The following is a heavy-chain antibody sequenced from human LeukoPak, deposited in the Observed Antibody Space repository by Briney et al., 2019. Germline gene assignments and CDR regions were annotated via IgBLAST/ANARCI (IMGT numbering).Heavy chain of an antibody. J-gene: IGHJ4*02. V-gene: IGHV3-74*03. CDR1: GFTFSNYW. CDR3: AGTELLWFGENFDY. D-gene: IGHD3-10*01. Sequence: PGGSLRLSCAASGFTFSNYWMHWVRQAPGKGLVYVSRIDTGGSSTTYADSVKGRFTISRDNARNMLYLHMNSLRAEDTAVYYCAGTELLWFGENFDYWGQGTLVTVSS. CDR2: IDTGGSST.